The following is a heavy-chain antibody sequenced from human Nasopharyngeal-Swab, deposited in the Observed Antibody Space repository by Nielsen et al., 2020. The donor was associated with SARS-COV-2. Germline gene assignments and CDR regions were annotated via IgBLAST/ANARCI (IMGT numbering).Heavy chain of an antibody. D-gene: IGHD3-10*01. J-gene: IGHJ6*01. CDR2: ISSSSSYI. CDR1: GFTFSSYN. CDR3: AGYYGSGSYSSGSSNYYYYGKDV. Sequence: GESLKIYCVSSGFTFSSYNMNWVRQAPGKGVEWVSCISSSSSYIYYEDSVKGRFTISRDNDENSLYLQMNSLRAEDTAVYYCAGYYGSGSYSSGSSNYYYYGKDVWGQGTTVTVS. V-gene: IGHV3-21*01.